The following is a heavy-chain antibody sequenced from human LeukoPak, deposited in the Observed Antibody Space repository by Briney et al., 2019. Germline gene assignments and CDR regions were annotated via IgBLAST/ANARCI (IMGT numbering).Heavy chain of an antibody. J-gene: IGHJ6*02. CDR1: GGSICSYY. CDR3: ARDRTVDTAMVMGYYYYGMDV. V-gene: IGHV4-59*01. CDR2: IYYSGST. Sequence: SETLSLTCTVSGGSICSYYWSWIRQPPGKGLEWIGYIYYSGSTNYNPSLKSRVTISVDTSKNQFSLKLSSVTAADTAVYYCARDRTVDTAMVMGYYYYGMDVWGQGTTVTVSS. D-gene: IGHD5-18*01.